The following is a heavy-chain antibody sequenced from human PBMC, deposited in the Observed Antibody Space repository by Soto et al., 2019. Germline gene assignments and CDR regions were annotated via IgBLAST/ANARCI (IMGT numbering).Heavy chain of an antibody. CDR3: ARDGQLLWFGEPTLDMDV. J-gene: IGHJ6*02. D-gene: IGHD3-10*01. CDR2: ISSNGGST. CDR1: GFTFSSNL. Sequence: PGGSLRLSCAASGFTFSSNLMHWVRQAPGKGLEYVSAISSNGGSTYYVDSVKGRFTISRDNSKNTLYLQMGSLRAEDMAVYYCARDGQLLWFGEPTLDMDVWGQGTTVTVSS. V-gene: IGHV3-64*02.